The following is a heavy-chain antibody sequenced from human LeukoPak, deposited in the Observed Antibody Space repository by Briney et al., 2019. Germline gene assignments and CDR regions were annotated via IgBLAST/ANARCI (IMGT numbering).Heavy chain of an antibody. D-gene: IGHD1-26*01. Sequence: GASVKVSCKAAAYTFTSYYMHWVRHPPGQGLEWKRIINRSGGSKRDAQKRRGRVTMTKDTSTSTVYMERSSLRSEDTAVYYCARDRRPSILGDWSPPDYWGQGTLVTVSS. V-gene: IGHV1-46*01. J-gene: IGHJ4*02. CDR1: AYTFTSYY. CDR3: ARDRRPSILGDWSPPDY. CDR2: INRSGGSK.